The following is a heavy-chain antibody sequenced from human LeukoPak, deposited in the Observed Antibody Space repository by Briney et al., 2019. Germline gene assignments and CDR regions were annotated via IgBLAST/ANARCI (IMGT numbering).Heavy chain of an antibody. V-gene: IGHV1-69*13. Sequence: GASVKVSCKASGGTFSSYAISWVRQAPGQGLEWMGGIIPIFGTANYAQKFQGRVTITADESTSTAYMELSSLRSEDTAVYYCARSRSYSIGPFDYWGQGTLVTVSS. CDR1: GGTFSSYA. CDR2: IIPIFGTA. D-gene: IGHD1-26*01. J-gene: IGHJ4*02. CDR3: ARSRSYSIGPFDY.